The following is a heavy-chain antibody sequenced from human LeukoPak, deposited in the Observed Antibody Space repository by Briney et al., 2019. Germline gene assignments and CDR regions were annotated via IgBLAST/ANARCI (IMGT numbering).Heavy chain of an antibody. CDR3: ARAGIAVAGTPAYYYYYMDV. V-gene: IGHV4-59*01. Sequence: SETLSLTCTVSGGSINSYYWSWIRQPPGKGLEWIGYIYYSGSTNYNPSLKSRVTISVDTSKNQFSLKLSSVTAADTAVYYCARAGIAVAGTPAYYYYYMDVWGKGTTVTVSS. J-gene: IGHJ6*03. CDR2: IYYSGST. CDR1: GGSINSYY. D-gene: IGHD6-19*01.